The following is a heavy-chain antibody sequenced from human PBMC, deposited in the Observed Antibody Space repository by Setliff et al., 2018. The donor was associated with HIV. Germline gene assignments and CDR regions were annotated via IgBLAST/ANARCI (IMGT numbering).Heavy chain of an antibody. D-gene: IGHD6-19*01. Sequence: GESLKISCASSGFTFSSYAMNWVRQAPGKGLEWVSAITGGGDHTYYADSVKGRFTISRDNYRNTVYLQMNSLRADDTAVYYCAKEGSTAVAGYADYFQDWGQGTLVTVSS. CDR3: AKEGSTAVAGYADYFQD. CDR2: ITGGGDHT. V-gene: IGHV3-23*01. CDR1: GFTFSSYA. J-gene: IGHJ1*01.